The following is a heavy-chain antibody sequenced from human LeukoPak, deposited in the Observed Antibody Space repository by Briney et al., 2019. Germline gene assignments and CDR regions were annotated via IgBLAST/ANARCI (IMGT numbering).Heavy chain of an antibody. CDR1: GFTFSRYW. J-gene: IGHJ4*02. CDR2: VNGDGSTT. CDR3: AVKGGYNDLDAPFDY. D-gene: IGHD5-12*01. Sequence: GGSLRLSCAASGFTFSRYWMHWVRQAPGKGLEWVSRVNGDGSTTTYADSVKGRFTISRDNAKNTLYLQMNSLRVEDTAVYFCAVKGGYNDLDAPFDYWGPGTLVTVSP. V-gene: IGHV3-74*01.